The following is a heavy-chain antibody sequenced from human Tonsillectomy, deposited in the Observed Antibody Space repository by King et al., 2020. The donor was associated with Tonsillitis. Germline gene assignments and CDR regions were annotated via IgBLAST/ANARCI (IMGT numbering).Heavy chain of an antibody. J-gene: IGHJ4*02. CDR1: GYIFTSYW. Sequence: QLVQSGAEVKKPGESLRISCKGSGYIFTSYWISWVRQMPGKGLEWMGRIDPSDSYTNYSPSFQGHVTISADKSISTAYLQWSSLKASDTAMYYCARVGPDYYGSGSYYADYWGQGTLVTVSS. CDR3: ARVGPDYYGSGSYYADY. CDR2: IDPSDSYT. V-gene: IGHV5-10-1*03. D-gene: IGHD3-10*01.